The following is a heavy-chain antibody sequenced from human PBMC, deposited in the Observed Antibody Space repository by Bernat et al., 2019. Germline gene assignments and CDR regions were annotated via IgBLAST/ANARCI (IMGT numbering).Heavy chain of an antibody. D-gene: IGHD4-17*01. J-gene: IGHJ4*02. CDR1: GFTFVRYW. Sequence: EVLLVESGGGLVQTGGSLRLSCEGSGFTFVRYWMGWVRRAPWKGLEWVANIKADGSEKYYVDSVKGRFTISRDNAQNSMYLQMNSLRAEDTALYYCARERYGDYNYWGQGTQVTVSS. CDR3: ARERYGDYNY. V-gene: IGHV3-7*01. CDR2: IKADGSEK.